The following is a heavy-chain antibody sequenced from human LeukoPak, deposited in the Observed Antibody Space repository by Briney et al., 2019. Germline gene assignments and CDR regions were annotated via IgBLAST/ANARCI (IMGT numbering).Heavy chain of an antibody. CDR3: AKDRGVVTTYYYYMDV. CDR2: IRYDGSNK. D-gene: IGHD3-10*01. CDR1: GFTFSSYG. Sequence: GGSLRLSCAASGFTFSSYGMHWVRQAPGKGLEWVAFIRYDGSNKYYADSVKGRFTISRDNSKNTLYLQMNSLRAEDTAVYYCAKDRGVVTTYYYYMDVWGKGTTVTVSS. J-gene: IGHJ6*03. V-gene: IGHV3-30*02.